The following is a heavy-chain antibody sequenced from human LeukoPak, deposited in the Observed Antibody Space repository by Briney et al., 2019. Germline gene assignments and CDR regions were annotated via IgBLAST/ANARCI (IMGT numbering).Heavy chain of an antibody. D-gene: IGHD2-2*01. Sequence: SETLSLTCAVYGGSFSGYYWSWIRQPPGKGPEWIGEINHSGSTNYNPSLKSRVTISVDTSKNQFSLKLSSVTAADTAAYYCARDHCSSTSCHEDYYYYGMDVWGKGTTVTVSS. V-gene: IGHV4-34*01. J-gene: IGHJ6*04. CDR2: INHSGST. CDR3: ARDHCSSTSCHEDYYYYGMDV. CDR1: GGSFSGYY.